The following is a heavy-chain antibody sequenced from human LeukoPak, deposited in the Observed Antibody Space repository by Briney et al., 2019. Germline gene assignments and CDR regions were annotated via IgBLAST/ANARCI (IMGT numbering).Heavy chain of an antibody. V-gene: IGHV4-39*01. CDR2: IYYSGST. D-gene: IGHD2-8*01. CDR3: ARSSWGIVLMVYAINWFDP. Sequence: SETLSLTCTVSGGSISSSSYYWGWIRQPPGKGLEWIGSIYYSGSTYYNPSLKSRVTISVDTSKNQFSLKLSSVTAADTAVYYCARSSWGIVLMVYAINWFDPWGQGTLVTVSS. J-gene: IGHJ5*02. CDR1: GGSISSSSYY.